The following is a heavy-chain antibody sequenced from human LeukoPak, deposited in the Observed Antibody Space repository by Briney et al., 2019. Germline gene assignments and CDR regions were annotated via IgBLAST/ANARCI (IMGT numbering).Heavy chain of an antibody. J-gene: IGHJ4*02. Sequence: PSETLSLTCTVSGGSFSSYYWSWIRQPAGKGLEWIGRIYTSGSTNYNPSLKSRVTISVDKSKNQFSLRLISVTAAGTAVYYCARDGYSGSYLEYYFDYWGQGTLVTVSS. D-gene: IGHD1-26*01. CDR2: IYTSGST. CDR3: ARDGYSGSYLEYYFDY. CDR1: GGSFSSYY. V-gene: IGHV4-4*07.